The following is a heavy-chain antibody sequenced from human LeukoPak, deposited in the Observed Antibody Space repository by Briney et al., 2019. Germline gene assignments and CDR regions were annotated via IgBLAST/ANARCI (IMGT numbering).Heavy chain of an antibody. CDR2: TGFRSGT. CDR3: AKCGYNPEKSGWCHAFDI. Sequence: GGSLRLSCAASGFAFSNYAMNWVRQAPGKGLEWVSATGFRSGTQYADSVKGRFTISRDDSKHTLYLHMNSLRAEDTAIYFCAKCGYNPEKSGWCHAFDIWGQGAVVTVSS. D-gene: IGHD6-19*01. J-gene: IGHJ3*02. V-gene: IGHV3-23*01. CDR1: GFAFSNYA.